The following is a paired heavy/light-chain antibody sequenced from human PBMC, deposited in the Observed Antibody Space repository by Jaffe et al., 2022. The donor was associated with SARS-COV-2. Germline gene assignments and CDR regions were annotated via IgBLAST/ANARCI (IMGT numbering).Heavy chain of an antibody. V-gene: IGHV3-30-3*01. Sequence: QVQLVESGGGVVQPGRSLRLSCAASGFTFSSYAMHWVRQAPGKGLEWVAVISYDGSNKYYADSVKGRFTISRDNSKNTLYLQMNSLRAEDTAVYYCARGGVELLGDDAFDIWGQGTMVTVSS. D-gene: IGHD1-26*01. CDR2: ISYDGSNK. J-gene: IGHJ3*02. CDR1: GFTFSSYA. CDR3: ARGGVELLGDDAFDI.
Light chain of an antibody. CDR2: KAS. J-gene: IGKJ2*01. V-gene: IGKV1-5*03. CDR3: QQYNSYRYT. CDR1: QSISSW. Sequence: DIQMTQSPSTLSASVGDRVTITCRASQSISSWLAWYQQKPGKAPKLLIYKASSLESGVPSRFSGSGSGTEFTLTISSLQPDDFATYYCQQYNSYRYTFGQGTKLEIK.